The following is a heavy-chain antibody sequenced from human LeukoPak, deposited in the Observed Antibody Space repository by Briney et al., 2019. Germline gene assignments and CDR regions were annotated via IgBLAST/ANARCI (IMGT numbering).Heavy chain of an antibody. V-gene: IGHV3-48*01. D-gene: IGHD6-19*01. Sequence: QAGGSLRLSCAASVFTFSTYSMNWVRQAPGKGLEWVSYVSSGSSTIYYADSVKGRFTISRDNPKNSLYLQMNSLRAEDTAVYYCARYLSLRPAGANWFDPWGQGTLVTVSS. CDR3: ARYLSLRPAGANWFDP. CDR2: VSSGSSTI. J-gene: IGHJ5*02. CDR1: VFTFSTYS.